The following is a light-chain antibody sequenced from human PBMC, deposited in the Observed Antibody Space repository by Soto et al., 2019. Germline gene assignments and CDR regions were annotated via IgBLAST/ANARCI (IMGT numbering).Light chain of an antibody. CDR3: SAWDGSVSAVV. CDR1: SSNIGSNY. V-gene: IGLV1-47*01. J-gene: IGLJ2*01. Sequence: QSVLTQPPSASGTPGQRVTISCSGSSSNIGSNYVFCYQQLPRTAPKLLIYRNNQRPSGVPDRLSGASSAATAALAISGRRYADEADYYCSAWDGSVSAVVFGGGTKLTVL. CDR2: RNN.